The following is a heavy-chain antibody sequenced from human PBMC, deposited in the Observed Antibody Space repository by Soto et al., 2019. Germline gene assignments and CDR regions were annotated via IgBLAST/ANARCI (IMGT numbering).Heavy chain of an antibody. V-gene: IGHV3-23*01. Sequence: EVQLLESGGGLVQPGGSLRLSCAASGFTFSNYAMNWVRQAPGKGLEWVSVISGSGDSTYYADSVKGRFTISRDSSKNTLYLQMNSLRAEDTDVYYCSRRRSSGYLDYWGQGTLVTVSS. D-gene: IGHD6-25*01. CDR2: ISGSGDST. CDR3: SRRRSSGYLDY. CDR1: GFTFSNYA. J-gene: IGHJ4*02.